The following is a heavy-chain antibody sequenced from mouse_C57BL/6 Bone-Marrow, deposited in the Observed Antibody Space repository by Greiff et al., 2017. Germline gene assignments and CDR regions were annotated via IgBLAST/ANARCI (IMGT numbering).Heavy chain of an antibody. D-gene: IGHD1-1*01. CDR1: GYTFTSYW. CDR2: SYPGSGST. J-gene: IGHJ2*01. V-gene: IGHV1-55*01. CDR3: ARLEFIPTVVEVDY. Sequence: QVQLLQPGAELVKPGASVKMSCKASGYTFTSYWITWVKQRPGQGLEWIGDSYPGSGSTNYNEKFKSKGTLTVDTSSRTHYMQLSSLTSGDSAVYYCARLEFIPTVVEVDYWGQGTTLTVSS.